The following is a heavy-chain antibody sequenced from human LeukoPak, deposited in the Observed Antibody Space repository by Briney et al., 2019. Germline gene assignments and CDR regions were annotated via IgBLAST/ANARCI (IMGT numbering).Heavy chain of an antibody. J-gene: IGHJ3*02. Sequence: PGGSLRLSCAASGFTFSSYAMSWVRQAPGKGLEWVSAISGSGGSTYYADSVKVRFTISRDNSKNTLYLQMNSLRAEDTAVYYCAKTGYSYGYAFDIWGQGTMVTVSS. CDR2: ISGSGGST. CDR1: GFTFSSYA. CDR3: AKTGYSYGYAFDI. V-gene: IGHV3-23*01. D-gene: IGHD5-18*01.